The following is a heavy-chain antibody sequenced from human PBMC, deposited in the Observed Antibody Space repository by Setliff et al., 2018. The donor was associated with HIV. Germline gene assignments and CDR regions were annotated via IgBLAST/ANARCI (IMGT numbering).Heavy chain of an antibody. CDR2: ISYDGNDK. J-gene: IGHJ4*02. CDR3: ARAVHSGWYYFDY. Sequence: GGSLRLSCAASGFTLSGIAMHWVRQAPGKGLEWVSTISYDGNDKFYTDSVKGRFTISRDTSKNTLYLQMNSLRAEDTAVYYCARAVHSGWYYFDYWGQGTLVTVSS. V-gene: IGHV3-30*04. CDR1: GFTLSGIA. D-gene: IGHD6-19*01.